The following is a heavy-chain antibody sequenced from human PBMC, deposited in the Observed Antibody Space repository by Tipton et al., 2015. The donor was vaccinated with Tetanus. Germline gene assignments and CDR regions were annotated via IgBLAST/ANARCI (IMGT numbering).Heavy chain of an antibody. V-gene: IGHV4-38-2*02. D-gene: IGHD3-16*01. CDR1: GDSISRGYY. J-gene: IGHJ4*02. CDR3: AIDTPRGGFDS. CDR2: IDHSGRP. Sequence: TLSLTCAVSGDSISRGYYWGWIRQPPGKGLEWIGSIDHSGRPYQNPTLKSRVTISVDTSKNQISLKVSSVTAADTAVYYCAIDTPRGGFDSWGQGALVTVSA.